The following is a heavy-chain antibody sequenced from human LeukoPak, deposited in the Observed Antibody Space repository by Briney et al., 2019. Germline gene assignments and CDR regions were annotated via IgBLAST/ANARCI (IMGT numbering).Heavy chain of an antibody. J-gene: IGHJ4*02. CDR2: ISSSSSYI. Sequence: GGSLRLSCAASGFTFSSYSMNWVRQAPGKGLEWVSSISSSSSYIYYADSVKGRFTISRDNAKNSLYLQMNSLRAEDTAVYYCARVDSDYGARFDYWGQGTLVTVSS. CDR3: ARVDSDYGARFDY. V-gene: IGHV3-21*01. CDR1: GFTFSSYS. D-gene: IGHD4-17*01.